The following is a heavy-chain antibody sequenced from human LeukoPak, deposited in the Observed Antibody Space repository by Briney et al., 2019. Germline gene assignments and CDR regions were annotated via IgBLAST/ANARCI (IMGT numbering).Heavy chain of an antibody. V-gene: IGHV3-48*03. Sequence: GGSLRLSCAASGFTFSSYEMNWVRQAPGKGLEWVSYSSSSGSTIYYAYSVKGRCTISRDNAKNSLYLQMNSLRAEDTAVYYCARKDGPVNIWGQGTMVTVSS. CDR2: SSSSGSTI. CDR3: ARKDGPVNI. D-gene: IGHD3-16*02. J-gene: IGHJ3*02. CDR1: GFTFSSYE.